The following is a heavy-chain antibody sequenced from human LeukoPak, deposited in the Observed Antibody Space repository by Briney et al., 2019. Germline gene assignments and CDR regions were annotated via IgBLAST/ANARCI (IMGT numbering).Heavy chain of an antibody. J-gene: IGHJ4*02. CDR3: ARGGGDDYGDYKSFY. Sequence: SETLSLTCAVYGGSFSGYYWSWIRQPPGKGLEWIGEINHSGSTNYNPSLKSRVTISVDTSKNQFSLKLSSVTAADTTVYYCARGGGDDYGDYKSFYWGQGTLVTVSS. D-gene: IGHD4-17*01. V-gene: IGHV4-34*01. CDR2: INHSGST. CDR1: GGSFSGYY.